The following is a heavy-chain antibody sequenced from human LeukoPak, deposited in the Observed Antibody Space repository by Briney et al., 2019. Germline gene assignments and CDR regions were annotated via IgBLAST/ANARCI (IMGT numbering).Heavy chain of an antibody. Sequence: KPSETLSLTCSVSGGSISSYYWSWIRQPPGKGLEWIGYIYYSGSTNYNPSLKSRVTISVDTSKNQFSLKLSSVTAADTAVYYCARAGDFYDAFDIWGQGTMVTVSS. J-gene: IGHJ3*02. CDR2: IYYSGST. D-gene: IGHD3-16*01. CDR1: GGSISSYY. V-gene: IGHV4-59*01. CDR3: ARAGDFYDAFDI.